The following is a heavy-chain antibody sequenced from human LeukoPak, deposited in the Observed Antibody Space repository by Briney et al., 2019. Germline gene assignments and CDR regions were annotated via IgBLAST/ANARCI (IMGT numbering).Heavy chain of an antibody. CDR1: GGSISSYY. J-gene: IGHJ4*02. Sequence: SETLSLTCTVSGGSISSYYWSWIRQPPGKGLEWIGYIYYIGSTNYKPSLKSRVTISVDTSKNQFSLKLSSVTAADTAVYYCARAKYSSSLNDYWGQGTLVTVSS. CDR2: IYYIGST. V-gene: IGHV4-59*01. CDR3: ARAKYSSSLNDY. D-gene: IGHD6-13*01.